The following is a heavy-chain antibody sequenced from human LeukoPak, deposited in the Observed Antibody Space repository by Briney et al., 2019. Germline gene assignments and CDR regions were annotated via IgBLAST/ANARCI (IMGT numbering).Heavy chain of an antibody. CDR3: ASGSQTDYYFDY. D-gene: IGHD3-10*01. CDR2: INSDGSST. CDR1: GFTFSSYW. V-gene: IGHV3-74*01. Sequence: PGGSLRLSCAASGFTFSSYWIHWVRQAPGKGLVWVSRINSDGSSTAYADSVKGRFTISRDNSKNTLYLQMNSLRPEDTAVYFCASGSQTDYYFDYWGQGTLVTVSS. J-gene: IGHJ4*02.